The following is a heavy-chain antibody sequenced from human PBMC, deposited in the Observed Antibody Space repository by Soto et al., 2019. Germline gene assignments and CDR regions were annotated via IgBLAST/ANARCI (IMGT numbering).Heavy chain of an antibody. CDR3: AGEWGTMVRYGMDV. Sequence: QVQLVQSGAEVKKPGASVKVSCKASGYTFTSYGISWVRQAPGQGLEWMGWISAYNGNTNYAQKLQGRVTMTTDTSTSKAYRELRSLSSDDTAVYDCAGEWGTMVRYGMDVWGQGTTVTVSS. J-gene: IGHJ6*02. V-gene: IGHV1-18*01. D-gene: IGHD3-10*01. CDR2: ISAYNGNT. CDR1: GYTFTSYG.